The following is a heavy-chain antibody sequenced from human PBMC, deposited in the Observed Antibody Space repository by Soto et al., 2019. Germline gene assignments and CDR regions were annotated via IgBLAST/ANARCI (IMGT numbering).Heavy chain of an antibody. Sequence: QITLEESGPAVVKPTQTLTLTCTFSGFSLSNSGESVGWIHQPPGKALEWLGLIYWNGIERYNPSLKRRLSITKDTSKNHVLLTVTNMDPVDTATYFCAHGDPLDFHYWGQGTLVTVSP. J-gene: IGHJ4*02. CDR2: IYWNGIE. CDR1: GFSLSNSGES. V-gene: IGHV2-5*01. CDR3: AHGDPLDFHY. D-gene: IGHD3-10*01.